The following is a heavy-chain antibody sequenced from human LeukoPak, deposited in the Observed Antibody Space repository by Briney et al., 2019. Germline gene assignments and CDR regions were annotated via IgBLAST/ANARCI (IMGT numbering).Heavy chain of an antibody. Sequence: GGSLRLSCAASGFTVSSSYMNWVRQAPGKGLEWVSLIYGGGSTYYADSVKGRFTISRDNSKNTLYLQMNSLRAEDTAVYYCAKDYLYNCIDNWGQGTLVTVSS. J-gene: IGHJ5*02. CDR1: GFTVSSSY. CDR3: AKDYLYNCIDN. CDR2: IYGGGST. V-gene: IGHV3-53*01.